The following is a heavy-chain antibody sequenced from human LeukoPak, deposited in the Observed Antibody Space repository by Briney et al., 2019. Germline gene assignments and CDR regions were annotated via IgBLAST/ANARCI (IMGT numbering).Heavy chain of an antibody. D-gene: IGHD6-6*01. CDR3: ARDRVSSSFGDFDY. J-gene: IGHJ4*02. V-gene: IGHV3-21*01. CDR1: GFTFSSYS. CDR2: ISSSSSYI. Sequence: GGSLRLSCVASGFTFSSYSMNWVRQAPGKGLEWVSSISSSSSYIYYADSVKGRFTISRDNAKNSLYLQMNSLRAEDTAVYYCARDRVSSSFGDFDYWGQGTLVTVSS.